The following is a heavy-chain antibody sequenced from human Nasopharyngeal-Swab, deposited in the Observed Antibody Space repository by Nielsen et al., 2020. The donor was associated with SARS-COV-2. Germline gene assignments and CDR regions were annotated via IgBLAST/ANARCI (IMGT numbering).Heavy chain of an antibody. J-gene: IGHJ4*02. V-gene: IGHV3-9*01. CDR1: GFTFENYA. D-gene: IGHD6-6*01. Sequence: GGSLRLSSAASGFTFENYAMHWVRQPPGKGLEWVSGITWNSGNKGYAESVQGRFTVSRDNAKDSLYLQMNSLRIEDTAVYFCARIGYSSSSTDYWGQGTLVTVSS. CDR3: ARIGYSSSSTDY. CDR2: ITWNSGNK.